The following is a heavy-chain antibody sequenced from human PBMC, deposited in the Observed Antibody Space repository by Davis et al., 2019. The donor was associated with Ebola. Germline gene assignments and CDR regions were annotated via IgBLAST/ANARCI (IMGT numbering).Heavy chain of an antibody. CDR3: AKEYCSNSGPYCTYFED. CDR2: MSYDGRHT. D-gene: IGHD3-10*01. CDR1: AFPFGIYG. V-gene: IGHV3-30*18. Sequence: GGSLRLSCAAFAFPFGIYGMHWVRQAPAKGLEWVASMSYDGRHTSYIDSVKGRVTISRDNSKNTLYLQMNSLRAEDTAVYFCAKEYCSNSGPYCTYFEDWGQGTQVTVSS. J-gene: IGHJ4*02.